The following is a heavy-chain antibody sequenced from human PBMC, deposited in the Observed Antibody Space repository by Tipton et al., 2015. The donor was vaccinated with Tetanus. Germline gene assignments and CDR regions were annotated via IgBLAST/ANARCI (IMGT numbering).Heavy chain of an antibody. CDR2: ISYDGSNK. CDR1: GFTFSSYG. CDR3: AKDKTPRAYSSGWSLDY. Sequence: SLRLSCAASGFTFSSYGMHWVRQAPGKGLEWVAVISYDGSNKYYADSVKGRFTISRDNSKNTLYLQMNSLRAEETAVYYCAKDKTPRAYSSGWSLDYWGQGTLVTVSS. V-gene: IGHV3-30*18. D-gene: IGHD6-19*01. J-gene: IGHJ4*02.